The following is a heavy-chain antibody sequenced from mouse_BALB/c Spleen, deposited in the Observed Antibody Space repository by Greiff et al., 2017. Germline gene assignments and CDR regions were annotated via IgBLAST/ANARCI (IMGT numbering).Heavy chain of an antibody. CDR3: ARDYGNSFAY. D-gene: IGHD2-1*01. J-gene: IGHJ3*01. V-gene: IGHV5-9-4*01. CDR1: GFTFSSYA. Sequence: EVMLVESGGGLVKPGGSLKLSCAASGFTFSSYAMSWVRQSPEKRLEWVAEISSGGSYTYYPDTVTGRFTISRDNAKNTLYLEMSSLRSEDTAMYYCARDYGNSFAYWGQGTLVTVSA. CDR2: ISSGGSYT.